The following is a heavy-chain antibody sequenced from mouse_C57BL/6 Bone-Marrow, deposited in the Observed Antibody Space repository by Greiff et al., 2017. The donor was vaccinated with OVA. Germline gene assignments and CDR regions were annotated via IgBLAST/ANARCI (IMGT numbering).Heavy chain of an antibody. CDR1: GFTFSSYG. D-gene: IGHD1-1*01. J-gene: IGHJ4*01. CDR3: ARYYYGSRAMDD. Sequence: EVQGVESGGDLVKPGGSLKLSCAASGFTFSSYGMSWVRQTPDKRLEWVATISSGGSYTYYPDSVKGRFPISRDNAKNTLYLQMSSLKSEDTAMYYCARYYYGSRAMDDWGQGTSVTVSS. CDR2: ISSGGSYT. V-gene: IGHV5-6*01.